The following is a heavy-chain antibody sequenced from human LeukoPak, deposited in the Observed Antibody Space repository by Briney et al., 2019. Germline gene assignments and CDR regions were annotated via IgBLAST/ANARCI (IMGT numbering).Heavy chain of an antibody. Sequence: GSSAKVSCKASGGTFSSYAISWVRQAPGQGLEWMGRIIPILGIANYAQKFQGRVTITADKSTSTAYMELSSLRSEDTAVYYCARVRTSSGYYETNDYWGQGTLVTVSS. CDR1: GGTFSSYA. CDR3: ARVRTSSGYYETNDY. D-gene: IGHD3-22*01. V-gene: IGHV1-69*04. J-gene: IGHJ4*02. CDR2: IIPILGIA.